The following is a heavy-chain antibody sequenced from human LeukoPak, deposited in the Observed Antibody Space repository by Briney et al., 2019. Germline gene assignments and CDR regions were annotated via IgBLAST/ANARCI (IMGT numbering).Heavy chain of an antibody. CDR1: GVSFNDHY. V-gene: IGHV4-34*01. CDR3: TRMTTGLDY. CDR2: INHSGYT. Sequence: SETLSLTCAVSGVSFNDHYWSWVRQTPGKGLEWIGEINHSGYTNDSPSLKSRVTLSIDTSRKQFSLNLRSVTVADTGIYYCTRMTTGLDYWGQGTLVTVSS. J-gene: IGHJ4*02. D-gene: IGHD4-17*01.